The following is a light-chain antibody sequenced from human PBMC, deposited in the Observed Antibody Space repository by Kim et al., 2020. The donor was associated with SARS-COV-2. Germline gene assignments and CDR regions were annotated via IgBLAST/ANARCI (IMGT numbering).Light chain of an antibody. CDR2: RDN. V-gene: IGLV3-9*01. Sequence: VALGQTARSTCGANNIASKNVHWCHQKPGQAPVLVIFRDNSRPSGIPERFSDSNLVHTATLPISRARARDVGDFYCQVWESSTVVFGGGTQLTVL. J-gene: IGLJ2*01. CDR1: NIASKN. CDR3: QVWESSTVV.